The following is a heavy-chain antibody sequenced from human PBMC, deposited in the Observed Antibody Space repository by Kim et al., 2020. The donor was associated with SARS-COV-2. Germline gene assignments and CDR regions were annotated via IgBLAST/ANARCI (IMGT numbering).Heavy chain of an antibody. V-gene: IGHV3-23*01. CDR2: ISASGRGT. CDR3: AKVHPGIAETAARFDY. CDR1: GFTFGNYD. D-gene: IGHD6-13*01. Sequence: GGSLRLSCAVSGFTFGNYDMTWVRQAPGKGLEWVSGISASGRGTYYADSVKGRFIISRDNSRNTLNLQMDSLRAEDTAVYYRAKVHPGIAETAARFDYWGQGTLVAVSS. J-gene: IGHJ4*02.